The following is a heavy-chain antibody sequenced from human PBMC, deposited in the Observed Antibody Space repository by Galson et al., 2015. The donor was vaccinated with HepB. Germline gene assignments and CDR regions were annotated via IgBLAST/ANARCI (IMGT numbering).Heavy chain of an antibody. Sequence: CAISGDSVSSNSAACNWIRQSPSRGLEWLGRTYYRAKWYTDYAVSLRSRITINPDTSRNQVSLQLRSVTPEDTAVYYCARVGGTIDYYGMDVWGQGTTVTVSS. CDR2: TYYRAKWYT. CDR1: GDSVSSNSAA. D-gene: IGHD2-2*01. J-gene: IGHJ6*02. CDR3: ARVGGTIDYYGMDV. V-gene: IGHV6-1*01.